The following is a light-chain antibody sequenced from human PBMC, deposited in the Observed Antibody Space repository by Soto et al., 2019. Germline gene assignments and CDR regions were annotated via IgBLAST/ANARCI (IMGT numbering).Light chain of an antibody. Sequence: QSALTQPASVSGSPGQSITISCTGTSSDVGGYSHVPWYQQHPGEAPKLMIYDVSSRPSGVSNRFSGSKAADTASLTISGLQAEDEADYYCSLFATTDTPMVFGGGTKVTVL. CDR2: DVS. V-gene: IGLV2-14*03. J-gene: IGLJ2*01. CDR3: SLFATTDTPMV. CDR1: SSDVGGYSH.